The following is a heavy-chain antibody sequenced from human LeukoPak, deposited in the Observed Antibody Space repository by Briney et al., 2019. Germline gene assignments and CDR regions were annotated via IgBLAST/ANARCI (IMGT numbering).Heavy chain of an antibody. CDR1: GFRFNSYD. J-gene: IGHJ5*01. CDR3: ATGGSEYRSDWFDS. Sequence: GGSLKLSCVGSGFRFNSYDMNWVRQAPGRGLEWLSYLTRTSSATWYADSVKGRFTIFRDNAKSSLYLQMNSLRVEDTAVYYCATGGSEYRSDWFDSWGQGTLVNVAS. V-gene: IGHV3-48*01. CDR2: LTRTSSAT. D-gene: IGHD5-18*01.